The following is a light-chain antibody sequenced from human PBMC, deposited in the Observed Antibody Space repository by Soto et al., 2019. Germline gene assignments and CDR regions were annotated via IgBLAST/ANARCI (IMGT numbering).Light chain of an antibody. CDR1: SSDVGGYNY. V-gene: IGLV2-14*01. CDR3: SSYTSSRAYV. CDR2: EVS. Sequence: LTQPASVSGSPGQSITISCTGTSSDVGGYNYVSWYQQQSGKAPKLMMHEVSNRPSGVSNRFSGSKSGNTASLTISGLQAEDEADYYCSSYTSSRAYVFGIGTKVTVL. J-gene: IGLJ1*01.